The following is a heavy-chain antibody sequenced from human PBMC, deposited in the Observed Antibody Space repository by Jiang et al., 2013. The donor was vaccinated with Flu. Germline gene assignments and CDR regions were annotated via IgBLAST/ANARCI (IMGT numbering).Heavy chain of an antibody. CDR2: ISSSSSYI. CDR1: GFTFSSYS. Sequence: VQLVESGGGLVKPGGSLRLSCAASGFTFSSYSMNWVRQAPGKGLEWVSSISSSSSYIYYADSVKGRFTISRDNAKNSLYLQMNSLRAEDTAVYYCARDRIERFLEWLKRFDYWGQGTLVTVSS. V-gene: IGHV3-21*01. CDR3: ARDRIERFLEWLKRFDY. J-gene: IGHJ4*02. D-gene: IGHD3-3*01.